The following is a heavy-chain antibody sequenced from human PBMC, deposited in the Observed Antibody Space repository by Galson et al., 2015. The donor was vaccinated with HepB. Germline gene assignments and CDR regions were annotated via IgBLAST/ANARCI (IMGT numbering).Heavy chain of an antibody. CDR2: IKPDDTET. CDR3: ARVILPAAFWD. D-gene: IGHD2-2*01. V-gene: IGHV3-7*01. J-gene: IGHJ4*02. Sequence: SLRLSCATSGFTFNTYSMGWVRQAPGKGLEWVANIKPDDTETSYVDSVKGRFTISRDNAKNSLYLQMNSLRAEDTAVYFCARVILPAAFWDWGQGTLVTVSS. CDR1: GFTFNTYS.